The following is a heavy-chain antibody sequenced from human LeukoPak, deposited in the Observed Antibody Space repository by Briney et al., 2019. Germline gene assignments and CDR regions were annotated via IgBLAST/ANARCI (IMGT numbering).Heavy chain of an antibody. Sequence: GGSLRLSCAASGISFTNFYMTWVRQAPGKGLEWVANIKADGSEKSYVDSVKGRFTISRDNAKNAVYLQMNSLRAEDTALYYCARRWANRDFWGQGALVTVSS. CDR3: ARRWANRDF. CDR2: IKADGSEK. V-gene: IGHV3-7*01. J-gene: IGHJ4*02. CDR1: GISFTNFY. D-gene: IGHD1-14*01.